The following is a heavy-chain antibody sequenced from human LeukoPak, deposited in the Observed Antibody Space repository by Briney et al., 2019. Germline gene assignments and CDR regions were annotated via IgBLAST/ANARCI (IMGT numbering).Heavy chain of an antibody. CDR3: ARLSGEVTVFDY. CDR1: GFTFSSYW. V-gene: IGHV3-7*01. Sequence: GGSLRLSCAASGFTFSSYWMSWVRQAPGKGLEWVATIKQGGSEKYYVDSVKGRFTISRDNAKNSLYLQMNSLRAEDTAVYYCARLSGEVTVFDYWGQGTLVTVSS. J-gene: IGHJ4*02. D-gene: IGHD2-21*02. CDR2: IKQGGSEK.